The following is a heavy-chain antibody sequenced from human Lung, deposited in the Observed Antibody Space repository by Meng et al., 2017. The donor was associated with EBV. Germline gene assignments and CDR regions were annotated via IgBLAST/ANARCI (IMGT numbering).Heavy chain of an antibody. CDR2: IYHSGGT. CDR1: GGSISISTW. Sequence: QMQLQEAGPGLVKPSGTLSLTCAVSGGSISISTWWSWVRQPPGKGLEWIGEIYHSGGTNYNPSLRGRVTISLDKSKNQFSLTLRSVTAADTAVYYCASNFWSGYMGYWGQGTLVTVSS. D-gene: IGHD3-3*01. V-gene: IGHV4-4*02. CDR3: ASNFWSGYMGY. J-gene: IGHJ4*02.